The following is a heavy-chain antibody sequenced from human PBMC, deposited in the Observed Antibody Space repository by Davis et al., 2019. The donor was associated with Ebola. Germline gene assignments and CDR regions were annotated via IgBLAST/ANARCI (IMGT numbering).Heavy chain of an antibody. CDR3: ARGESSYYYYYMDV. V-gene: IGHV3-11*06. J-gene: IGHJ6*03. CDR2: ISSSSSYT. Sequence: SPKIPFAAPGFTFSYYYIRQNRQAPGKGLEWVSYISSSSSYTNYADSVKGRFTISRDNAKNSLYLQMNSLRAEDTAVYYCARGESSYYYYYMDVWGKGTTVTVSS. D-gene: IGHD1-26*01. CDR1: GFTFSYYY.